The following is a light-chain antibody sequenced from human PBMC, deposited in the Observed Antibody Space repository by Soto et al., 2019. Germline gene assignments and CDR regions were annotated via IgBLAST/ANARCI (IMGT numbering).Light chain of an antibody. CDR3: QQRHNLPHT. Sequence: DIQMTQSPSSLSASVGDRVTITCQASQDVRKYLSWYQQKARKAPKLLIYDASNLETGVPSRFSGSGSGTDFTFTISSLQPEDIGTYYCQQRHNLPHTFGPGTKVDIK. CDR2: DAS. CDR1: QDVRKY. J-gene: IGKJ3*01. V-gene: IGKV1-33*01.